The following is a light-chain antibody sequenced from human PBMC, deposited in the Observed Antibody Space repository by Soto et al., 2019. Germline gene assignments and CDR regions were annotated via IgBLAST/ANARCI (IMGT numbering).Light chain of an antibody. CDR3: QQYNNWPRT. CDR1: QSVSNN. Sequence: EIVLTQSPGTLSLSPGERATLSCRASQSVSNNYLAWYQQKPGQAPRLLIYGASTRATGIPARFSGSGSGTEFTPAISSLQSEDFAVYYCQQYNNWPRTFGQGTKVDI. J-gene: IGKJ1*01. V-gene: IGKV3-15*01. CDR2: GAS.